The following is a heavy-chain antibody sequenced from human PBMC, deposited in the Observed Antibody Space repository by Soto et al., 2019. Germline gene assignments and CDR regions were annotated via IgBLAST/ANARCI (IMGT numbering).Heavy chain of an antibody. Sequence: SQTLSLTCAISGDSVSANSASWTWIRQSPSRGLEWLGRTYYRSKWYNDYAVSVKTRITISPDTSKNQFSLQLNSVTPEDTAVYYCARDRGGSYGDSFDTCGKGTLVNVAA. CDR3: ARDRGGSYGDSFDT. CDR2: TYYRSKWYN. CDR1: GDSVSANSAS. D-gene: IGHD1-26*01. J-gene: IGHJ5*02. V-gene: IGHV6-1*01.